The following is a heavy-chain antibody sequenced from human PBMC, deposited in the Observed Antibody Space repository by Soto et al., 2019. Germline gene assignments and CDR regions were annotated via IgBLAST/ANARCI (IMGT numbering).Heavy chain of an antibody. CDR3: AHLRFLDYYYGMDV. J-gene: IGHJ6*02. V-gene: IGHV2-5*02. D-gene: IGHD3-3*01. CDR2: IYWDDDK. CDR1: GFSLSTSGVG. Sequence: QITLKESGPTLVKPTQTLTLTCTFSGFSLSTSGVGVGWIRQPPGKALEWLALIYWDDDKRYSPSLKSRLTITKDTSKTQVVLTMTNIDPVDTATYYCAHLRFLDYYYGMDVWGQGTTVTVSS.